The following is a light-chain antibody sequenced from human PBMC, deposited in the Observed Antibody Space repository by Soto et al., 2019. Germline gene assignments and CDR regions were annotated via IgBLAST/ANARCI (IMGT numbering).Light chain of an antibody. CDR2: DVA. V-gene: IGLV2-14*03. Sequence: SVLTQPATVSDSPGQSITTSCTGTSSDVGGSNFVSRYQQHPGKPPKLIIYDVANRPSGVSNRFSGSKSGSTASLIISRLQTEDEADYYCVSYTSSTTYDFGTGTKVTVL. CDR3: VSYTSSTTYD. J-gene: IGLJ1*01. CDR1: SSDVGGSNF.